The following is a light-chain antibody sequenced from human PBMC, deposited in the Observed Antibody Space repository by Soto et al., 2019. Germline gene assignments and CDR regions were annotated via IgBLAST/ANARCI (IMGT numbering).Light chain of an antibody. CDR2: AAS. J-gene: IGKJ4*01. Sequence: DIQLTQSPSFLSASVGDRVTITCRASQGISSYLAWYQQKPGRAPKLLIYAASTLQSGVPSRFSGSGSGTEFTLTISSLQPEDFATYYCHQLNSYLTFGGGT. V-gene: IGKV1-9*01. CDR3: HQLNSYLT. CDR1: QGISSY.